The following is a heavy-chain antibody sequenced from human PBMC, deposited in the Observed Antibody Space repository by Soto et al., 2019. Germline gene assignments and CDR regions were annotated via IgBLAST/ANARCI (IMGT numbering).Heavy chain of an antibody. V-gene: IGHV3-30*18. CDR3: AKGSPIAVPGS. D-gene: IGHD6-19*01. CDR2: ISFDAASI. J-gene: IGHJ5*02. Sequence: GGSLRLSCGASGFTFSTYCMHWVRQAPGKGLEWVAFISFDAASIYYADSVKDRFTISRDNSKNTLSLQMNSLRTEDAAVYYCAKGSPIAVPGSWGQGTLVTVSS. CDR1: GFTFSTYC.